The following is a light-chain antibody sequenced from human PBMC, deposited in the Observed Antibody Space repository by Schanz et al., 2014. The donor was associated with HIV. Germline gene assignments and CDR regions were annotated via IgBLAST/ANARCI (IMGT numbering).Light chain of an antibody. CDR2: AAS. V-gene: IGKV1-39*01. CDR1: QSISIY. Sequence: DIQMTQSPSSLSASVGDRVTITCRASQSISIYLNWYQQKPGKAPKLLISAASSLQSGVPSRFSGSGSGTDFTLTISSLQPEDFATYYCQQSDSTPSTFGQGTKVEIK. J-gene: IGKJ2*01. CDR3: QQSDSTPST.